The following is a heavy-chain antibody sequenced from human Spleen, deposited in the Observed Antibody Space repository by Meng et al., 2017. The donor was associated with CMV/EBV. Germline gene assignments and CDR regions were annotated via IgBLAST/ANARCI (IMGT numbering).Heavy chain of an antibody. CDR1: GFTFYS. V-gene: IGHV3-30*18. D-gene: IGHD6-13*01. CDR3: AKGSVAAAGFDY. Sequence: GESLKISCAASGFTFYSMHWVRQAPGKGLEWVAVISYDGSNEYYADSVKGRFTISRDNSKNTLYLQMSSLRGEDTAVYYCAKGSVAAAGFDYRGQGTLVTVSS. J-gene: IGHJ4*02. CDR2: ISYDGSNE.